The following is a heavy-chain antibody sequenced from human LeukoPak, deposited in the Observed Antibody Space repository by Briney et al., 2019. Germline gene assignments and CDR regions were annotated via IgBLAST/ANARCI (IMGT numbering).Heavy chain of an antibody. V-gene: IGHV3-21*01. CDR3: ARDWANYYDSSGPGDY. Sequence: PGGSLRLSCAASGFTFSSYSMNWVRQAPGKGLEWVSSISSSSSYIYYADSVKGRFTISRDNAKNSLYLQVNSLRAEDTAVYYCARDWANYYDSSGPGDYWGQGTLVTVSS. D-gene: IGHD3-22*01. CDR2: ISSSSSYI. CDR1: GFTFSSYS. J-gene: IGHJ4*02.